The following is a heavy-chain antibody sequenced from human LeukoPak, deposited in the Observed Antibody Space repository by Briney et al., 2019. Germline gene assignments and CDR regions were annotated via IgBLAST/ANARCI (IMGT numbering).Heavy chain of an antibody. CDR3: ASLGSIVGATGTFDY. D-gene: IGHD1-26*01. J-gene: IGHJ4*02. Sequence: SETLSLTCTVSGGSFSSYYWSWIRQPPGKGLEWIGYIYYSGSTNYNPSLKSRVTISVDTSKNQFSLKLSSVTAADTAVYYCASLGSIVGATGTFDYWGQGTLVTVSS. CDR2: IYYSGST. V-gene: IGHV4-59*01. CDR1: GGSFSSYY.